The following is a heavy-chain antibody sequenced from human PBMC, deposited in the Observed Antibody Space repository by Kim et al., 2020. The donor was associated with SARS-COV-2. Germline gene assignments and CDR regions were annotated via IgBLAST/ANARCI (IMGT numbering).Heavy chain of an antibody. D-gene: IGHD4-17*01. CDR2: IWYDGSNK. Sequence: GGSLRLSCAASRFTFNNYGMHWVRQAPDKGLEWVAVIWYDGSNKYYADSVKGRFTISRDNSKNTLYLQMNSLRVEDTAVYYCAKDGGHGDSHDALDFWGQGTLGTVSS. CDR3: AKDGGHGDSHDALDF. V-gene: IGHV3-33*06. J-gene: IGHJ3*01. CDR1: RFTFNNYG.